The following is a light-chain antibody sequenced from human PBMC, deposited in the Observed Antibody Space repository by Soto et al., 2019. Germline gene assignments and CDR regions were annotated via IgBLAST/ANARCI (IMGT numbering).Light chain of an antibody. V-gene: IGKV1D-12*01. CDR3: QPTTTFPLT. CDR2: TAS. CDR1: QGVSTW. J-gene: IGKJ4*01. Sequence: DIQMTQSPSSVSASVGDRVTITCRASQGVSTWLAWYQQKPGKAPNLLIYTASSLQSGVQSRFSGSVSGTDFTLTISSLLPEDFATYYCQPTTTFPLTFGGGTKVEI.